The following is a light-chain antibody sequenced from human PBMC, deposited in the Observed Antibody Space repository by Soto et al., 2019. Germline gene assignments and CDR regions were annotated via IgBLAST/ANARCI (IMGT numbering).Light chain of an antibody. CDR3: QQYGSPGT. CDR1: QSVCNNY. J-gene: IGKJ1*01. Sequence: ETVLTPSPGTLSLSPGERAILSCRASQSVCNNYLAWYQQKPRQAPRLLIYGASNRATGIPDSLSGSASGTDFPLTISRLAPEDSAVYYCQQYGSPGTFGQGTKVDIK. V-gene: IGKV3-20*01. CDR2: GAS.